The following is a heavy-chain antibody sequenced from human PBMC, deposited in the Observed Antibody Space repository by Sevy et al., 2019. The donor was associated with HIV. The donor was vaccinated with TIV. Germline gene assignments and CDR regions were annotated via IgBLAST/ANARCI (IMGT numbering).Heavy chain of an antibody. CDR1: GFTFSSYW. CDR3: SRAQYYYGSRGYYPGGAFDI. Sequence: GGSLRLSCAASGFTFSSYWMHWVRQAPGKGLVWVSRINSDGSSTSYADSVKGRFTISRDNAKNTLYLQMNSLKAEDTAVYYCSRAQYYYGSRGYYPGGAFDIWGQGTMVTVSS. D-gene: IGHD3-22*01. J-gene: IGHJ3*02. CDR2: INSDGSST. V-gene: IGHV3-74*01.